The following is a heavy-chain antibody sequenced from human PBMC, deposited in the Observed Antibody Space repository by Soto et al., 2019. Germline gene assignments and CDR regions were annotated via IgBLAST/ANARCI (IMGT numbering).Heavy chain of an antibody. CDR2: TYLRSKWYN. J-gene: IGHJ3*01. CDR3: ARAAVAFDAFDL. V-gene: IGHV6-1*01. D-gene: IGHD2-15*01. Sequence: QLQQSGPGLVKPSQTLSLTYGISGDSVSSNSATWNWIRQSPSRGLEWLGRTYLRSKWYNEYAVSVKSRIAISPDTSKNHFSLQLSSVTPEDTAVYFCARAAVAFDAFDLWGQGTVVTVSS. CDR1: GDSVSSNSAT.